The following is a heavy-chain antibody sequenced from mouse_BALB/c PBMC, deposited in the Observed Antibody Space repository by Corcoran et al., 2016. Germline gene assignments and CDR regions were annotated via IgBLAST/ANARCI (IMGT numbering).Heavy chain of an antibody. Sequence: EVQLQQSGPELVKPGASMKISCTASGYSFTGYTMNWVKQSHGKNLELIGLINPYNGGTSYNQKFKGKATLTVDKSSSTAYMELLSLTSEDSAVYYCARVFDYWGQGTTLTVSS. J-gene: IGHJ2*01. V-gene: IGHV1-18*01. CDR1: GYSFTGYT. CDR2: INPYNGGT. CDR3: ARVFDY.